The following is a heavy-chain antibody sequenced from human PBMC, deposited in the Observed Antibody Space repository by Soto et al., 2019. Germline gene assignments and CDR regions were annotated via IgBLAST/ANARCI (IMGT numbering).Heavy chain of an antibody. Sequence: SETLSLTXTVSGGSISSGNYYWTWIRQSPGKGLEWIGYIYYSGSTLYNPSLKSRVTISVDMSKNQFSLNLSSVTAADTAVYYCAGDSSGYFWFDPWGQGTLVTVSS. J-gene: IGHJ5*02. CDR3: AGDSSGYFWFDP. CDR1: GGSISSGNYY. V-gene: IGHV4-30-4*01. CDR2: IYYSGST. D-gene: IGHD3-22*01.